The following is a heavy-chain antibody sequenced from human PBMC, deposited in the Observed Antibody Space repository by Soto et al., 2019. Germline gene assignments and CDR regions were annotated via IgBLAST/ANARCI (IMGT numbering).Heavy chain of an antibody. Sequence: GGSLRLSCAASGFTFSGSAVHWVRQASGKGLEWVGRIRSKANNYATAYAASVQGRFTIFRDDLKSTAYLQMNSLKTEDTAVYYCARFLGSAFDYWGQGTLVTVSS. J-gene: IGHJ4*02. D-gene: IGHD6-19*01. CDR2: IRSKANNYAT. V-gene: IGHV3-73*01. CDR3: ARFLGSAFDY. CDR1: GFTFSGSA.